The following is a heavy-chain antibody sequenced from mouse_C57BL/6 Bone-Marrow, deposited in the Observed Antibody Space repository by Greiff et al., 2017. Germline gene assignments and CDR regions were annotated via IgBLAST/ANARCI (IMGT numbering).Heavy chain of an antibody. CDR2: ISNGGGST. CDR1: GFTFSNYY. D-gene: IGHD1-1*02. V-gene: IGHV5-12*01. J-gene: IGHJ3*01. Sequence: EVLLVESGGGLVQPGGSLKLSCAASGFTFSNYYMSWVRQTPEKRLEWVAYISNGGGSTYYPDTVKGRFTISRDNATNTLYLQMSRLKSEDTAMYYCARQGVVATKFAYWGQGTLVTVSA. CDR3: ARQGVVATKFAY.